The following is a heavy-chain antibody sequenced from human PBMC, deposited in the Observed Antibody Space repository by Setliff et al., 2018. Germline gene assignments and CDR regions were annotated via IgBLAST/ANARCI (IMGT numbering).Heavy chain of an antibody. D-gene: IGHD5-18*01. V-gene: IGHV1-69*05. J-gene: IGHJ6*03. CDR2: TIPIFGST. CDR1: GGTFSSYG. Sequence: SVKVSCKASGGTFSSYGISWVRQAPGQGLEWMGGTIPIFGSTNYAQKFQDRVTIITDESTSTAYMELGSLRTEDTAVYYCAREGVDTRSSTDYRYYMDVWGNGTTVTVSS. CDR3: AREGVDTRSSTDYRYYMDV.